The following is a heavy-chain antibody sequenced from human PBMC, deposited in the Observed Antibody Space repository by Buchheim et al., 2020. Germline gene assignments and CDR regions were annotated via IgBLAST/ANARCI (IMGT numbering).Heavy chain of an antibody. V-gene: IGHV3-15*05. CDR1: GFTLNNAW. CDR3: TTAFLGSSFNYDYIWESRGWDYYGMDV. Sequence: EVQLVESGGGLVKPGGSLRLSCAASGFTLNNAWMNWVRQAPGKGLEWVGRIKSKTDGGTADYAAPIKDKFTISRDDSKNTLYLQMNSLKTEDTAVYYCTTAFLGSSFNYDYIWESRGWDYYGMDVWGQGTT. CDR2: IKSKTDGGTA. J-gene: IGHJ6*02. D-gene: IGHD3-16*01.